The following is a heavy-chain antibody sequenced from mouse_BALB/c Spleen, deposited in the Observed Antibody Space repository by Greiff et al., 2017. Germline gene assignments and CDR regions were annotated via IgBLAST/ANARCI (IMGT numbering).Heavy chain of an antibody. J-gene: IGHJ1*01. CDR3: ARNSGSSNYWYFDV. V-gene: IGHV2-2*02. CDR2: IWSGGST. CDR1: GFSLTSYG. D-gene: IGHD1-1*01. Sequence: VQLVESGPGLVQPSQSLSITCTVSGFSLTSYGVHWVRQSPGKGLEWLGVIWSGGSTDYNAAFISRLSISKDNSKSQVFFKMNSLQANDTAIYYCARNSGSSNYWYFDVWGAGTTVTVSS.